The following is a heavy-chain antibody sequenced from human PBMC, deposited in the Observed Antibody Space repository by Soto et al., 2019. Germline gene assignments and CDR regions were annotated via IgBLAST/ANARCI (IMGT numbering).Heavy chain of an antibody. V-gene: IGHV3-30*03. CDR1: GFTFSSYG. CDR3: AREDHSRAAFDF. D-gene: IGHD6-13*01. Sequence: QVQLVESGGGVVQPGRSLRLSCAASGFTFSSYGMHWVRQAPGKGLEWVAMMLFDGSNKNYADYVKGRFILSRDNSKDTLYLQMNSLRTEDTAVYYCAREDHSRAAFDFWGQGTLVTVSS. J-gene: IGHJ4*02. CDR2: MLFDGSNK.